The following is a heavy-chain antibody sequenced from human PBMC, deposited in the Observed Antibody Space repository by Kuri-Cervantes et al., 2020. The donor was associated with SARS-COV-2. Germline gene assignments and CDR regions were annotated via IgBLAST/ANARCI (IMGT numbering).Heavy chain of an antibody. J-gene: IGHJ4*02. CDR2: ISAYNGKT. Sequence: ASVKVSCKTSGYTFNRYTITWVRQTPGQGLEWMGWISAYNGKTNYAQDLQGRVTMTRDTSTSTVYVELSSLTSEDTAIYYCVRAHPQSFDSWGQGTLVTVSS. CDR1: GYTFNRYT. V-gene: IGHV1-18*01. CDR3: VRAHPQSFDS.